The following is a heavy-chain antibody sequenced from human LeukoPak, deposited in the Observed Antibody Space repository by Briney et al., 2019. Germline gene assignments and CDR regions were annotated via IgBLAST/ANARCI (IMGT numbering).Heavy chain of an antibody. CDR3: ARGGILTGYHSDY. Sequence: PSETLSLTCTVSGGSISSSSYYWGWIRQPPGKGLEWIGSIYYSGSTYYNPSLKSRVTISVDTSKNQFSLKLSSVTAADTAVYYCARGGILTGYHSDYWGQGTLVTGPS. V-gene: IGHV4-39*07. D-gene: IGHD3-9*01. CDR2: IYYSGST. CDR1: GGSISSSSYY. J-gene: IGHJ4*02.